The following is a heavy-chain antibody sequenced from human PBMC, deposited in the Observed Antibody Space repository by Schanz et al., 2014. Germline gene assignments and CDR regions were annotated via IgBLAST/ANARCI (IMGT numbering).Heavy chain of an antibody. CDR2: INSVGSNT. CDR3: AKKVPAYNPFDS. V-gene: IGHV3-74*02. Sequence: EVQLVESGGGVVQPGRSLRLSCAASGFTFSSHWMHWVRQDPGKGLVWVARINSVGSNTDYADSVTGRFTISRDNAKNTLYLQMDSLRAEDTAVYFCAKKVPAYNPFDSWGQGTLVTVSS. CDR1: GFTFSSHW. J-gene: IGHJ4*02. D-gene: IGHD1-1*01.